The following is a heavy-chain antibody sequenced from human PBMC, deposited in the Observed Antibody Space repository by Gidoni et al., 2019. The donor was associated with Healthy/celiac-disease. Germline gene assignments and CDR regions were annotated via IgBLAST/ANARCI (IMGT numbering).Heavy chain of an antibody. CDR3: ARDAGGNSPVRFDP. CDR2: IIPRFGTA. CDR1: GGSFSSYA. Sequence: QVQLVQSGDEVKKPGSSVQVPCKASGGSFSSYAISCVRQASGQVLELMGVIIPRFGTANYAQKFQGRVTITADESTSTASMELSSLSSEDTAVYYWARDAGGNSPVRFDPWGQGTLVTVSS. J-gene: IGHJ5*02. V-gene: IGHV1-69*01. D-gene: IGHD2-21*02.